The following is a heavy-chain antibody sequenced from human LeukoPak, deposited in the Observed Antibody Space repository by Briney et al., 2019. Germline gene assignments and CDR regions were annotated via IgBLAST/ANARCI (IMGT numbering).Heavy chain of an antibody. CDR2: INPSGGST. CDR1: GGTFSSYA. J-gene: IGHJ3*02. CDR3: ARVRVATKAFDI. Sequence: ASVKVSCKASGGTFSSYAISWVRQAPGQGLEWMGIINPSGGSTSYAQKFQGRVTMTRDTSTSTVYMELSRLRSDDTAVYYCARVRVATKAFDIWGQGTMVTVSS. V-gene: IGHV1-46*01. D-gene: IGHD5-12*01.